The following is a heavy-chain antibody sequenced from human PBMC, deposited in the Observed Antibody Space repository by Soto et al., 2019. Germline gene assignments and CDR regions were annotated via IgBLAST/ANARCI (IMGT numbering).Heavy chain of an antibody. CDR1: GFTFDDYA. Sequence: PGGSLRLSCAASGFTFDDYAMHWVRQAPGKGLEWVSGISWNSGSIGYADSVKGRFTISRDNAKNSLYLQMNSLRAEDTALYYCAKDHISSGTNGAFDIWGQGTMVTVSS. D-gene: IGHD3-22*01. CDR2: ISWNSGSI. CDR3: AKDHISSGTNGAFDI. J-gene: IGHJ3*02. V-gene: IGHV3-9*01.